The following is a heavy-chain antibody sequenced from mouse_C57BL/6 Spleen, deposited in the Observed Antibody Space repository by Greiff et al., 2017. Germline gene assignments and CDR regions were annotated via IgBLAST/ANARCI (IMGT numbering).Heavy chain of an antibody. D-gene: IGHD2-10*02. V-gene: IGHV1-42*01. CDR2: INPSTGGT. CDR1: GYSFTGYY. CDR3: ARRGGYGNLDY. J-gene: IGHJ2*01. Sequence: VQLQQSGPELVKPGASVKISCKASGYSFTGYYMNWVKQSPEKSLEWIGEINPSTGGTTYNQKFKAKATLTVDKSSSTAYMQLKSLTSEDSAVYYCARRGGYGNLDYWGQGTTLTVSS.